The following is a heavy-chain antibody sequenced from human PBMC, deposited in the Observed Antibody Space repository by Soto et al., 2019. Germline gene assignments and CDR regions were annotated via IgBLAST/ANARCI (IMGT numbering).Heavy chain of an antibody. CDR2: ISSSGSTI. CDR3: ARGQYSSGGGYFDY. CDR1: GFTFSSYE. Sequence: EVQLVESGGGLVQPGGSLRLSCAASGFTFSSYEMNWVRQAPGKGLEWVSYISSSGSTIYYADSVKGRFTISRDNAKNSVYLKMNSLRAEETAVYYCARGQYSSGGGYFDYWGQETLVTVSS. J-gene: IGHJ4*02. D-gene: IGHD6-19*01. V-gene: IGHV3-48*03.